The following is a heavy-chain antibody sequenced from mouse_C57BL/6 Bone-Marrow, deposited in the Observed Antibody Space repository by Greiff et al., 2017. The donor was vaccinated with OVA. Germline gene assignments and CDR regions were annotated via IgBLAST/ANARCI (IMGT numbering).Heavy chain of an antibody. J-gene: IGHJ1*03. CDR3: ARAGTDYGSSYGYFDV. CDR1: GYTFTSYW. V-gene: IGHV1-52*01. D-gene: IGHD1-1*01. CDR2: IDPSDSET. Sequence: QVQLQQPGAELVRPGSSVKLSCKASGYTFTSYWMHWVKQRPIQGLEWIGNIDPSDSETHSNQKFKDKATLTVDKSSSTAYMQLSSLTSEDAAVYYCARAGTDYGSSYGYFDVWGTGTTVTVSA.